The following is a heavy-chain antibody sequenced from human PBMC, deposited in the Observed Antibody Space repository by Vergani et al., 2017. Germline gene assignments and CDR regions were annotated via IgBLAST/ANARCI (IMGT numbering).Heavy chain of an antibody. Sequence: QVQLQESGPGLVKPSETLSLTCTVSGDSVISTDYHWGWIRQPPGKGLEWIGSMDYSGSTSYNPSLESQISISFETHKNQFPLRLTSVTAADTAVYYCASKRGACRAACCRSYDFWGPGTLVGVSS. D-gene: IGHD2-21*01. CDR3: ASKRGACRAACCRSYDF. J-gene: IGHJ4*02. CDR2: MDYSGST. V-gene: IGHV4-39*01. CDR1: GDSVISTDYH.